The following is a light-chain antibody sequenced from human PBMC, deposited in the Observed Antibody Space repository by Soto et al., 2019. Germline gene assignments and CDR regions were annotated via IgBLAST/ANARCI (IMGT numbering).Light chain of an antibody. CDR1: QNIDTW. V-gene: IGKV1-5*01. J-gene: IGKJ1*01. CDR2: AVS. Sequence: DIQMTQSPSTLSASVGDRVTITCRASQNIDTWLAWYQQKPGKAPKFLIYAVSHLEGRVPSRFSGSGSGTEFTLAISSLQPDDFATYYCQHKGTFGPGTRVEI. CDR3: QHKGT.